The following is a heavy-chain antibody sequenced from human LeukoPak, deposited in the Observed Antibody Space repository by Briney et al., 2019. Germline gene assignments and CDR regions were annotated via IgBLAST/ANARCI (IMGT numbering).Heavy chain of an antibody. CDR2: ISSSSSYI. CDR1: GFTFSSYS. CDR3: ARDYYYDSGGYYSNFDY. D-gene: IGHD3-22*01. Sequence: GGSLRLSCAASGFTFSSYSMNWVRRAPGKGLEWVSSISSSSSYIYYADSVKGRFTISRDNAKNSLYLQMNSLRAEDTAVYYCARDYYYDSGGYYSNFDYWGQGTLVTVSS. J-gene: IGHJ4*02. V-gene: IGHV3-21*01.